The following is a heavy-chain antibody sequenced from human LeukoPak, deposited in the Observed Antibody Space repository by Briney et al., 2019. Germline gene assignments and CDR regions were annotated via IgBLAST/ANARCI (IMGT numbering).Heavy chain of an antibody. Sequence: SETLSLTCTVSGGSISSSGSYWGWIRQPPGKGLEWTGNIYSSGNAYYNPSLKSRVAISLDTSKNQFSLKLTSVTASDTAIYYCARERVYGDYWGQGTLVTVSS. D-gene: IGHD5/OR15-5a*01. J-gene: IGHJ4*02. V-gene: IGHV4-39*07. CDR2: IYSSGNA. CDR1: GGSISSSGSY. CDR3: ARERVYGDY.